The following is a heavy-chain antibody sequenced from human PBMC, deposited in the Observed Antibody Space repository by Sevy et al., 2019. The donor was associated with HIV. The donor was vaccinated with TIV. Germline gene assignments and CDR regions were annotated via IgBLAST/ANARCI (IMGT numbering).Heavy chain of an antibody. J-gene: IGHJ6*02. Sequence: GESLKISCKGSGYSFTSYWIGWVRQMPGKGLEWMGIIYPGDSDTRYSPSFQGQVTISAEKSISTAYLQWSSLKASDTAMYYFAGRVYSRSTQDYYYYAMDVWGQGTTVTVSS. CDR3: AGRVYSRSTQDYYYYAMDV. V-gene: IGHV5-51*01. D-gene: IGHD6-6*01. CDR2: IYPGDSDT. CDR1: GYSFTSYW.